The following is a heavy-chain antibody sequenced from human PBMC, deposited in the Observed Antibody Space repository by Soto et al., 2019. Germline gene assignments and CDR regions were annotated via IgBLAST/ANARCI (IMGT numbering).Heavy chain of an antibody. CDR2: IYYNGRT. V-gene: IGHV4-59*01. D-gene: IGHD3-3*01. CDR1: GGSISTYY. J-gene: IGHJ4*02. Sequence: QVQLQESGPGLVKPSETLSLTCTVSGGSISTYYWSWIRQPPGKGLEWIGSIYYNGRTNSNPSLESRVTISLDTSKSQFSLKLSSVSAADTAVYYCARDGSGYDFWSGPYFFDYWGPGTLVTVSS. CDR3: ARDGSGYDFWSGPYFFDY.